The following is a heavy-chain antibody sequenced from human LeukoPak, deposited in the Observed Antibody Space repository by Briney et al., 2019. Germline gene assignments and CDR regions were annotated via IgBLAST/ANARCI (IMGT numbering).Heavy chain of an antibody. J-gene: IGHJ3*02. Sequence: SETLSLTCTVSGGSTSSYYWSWIRQPPGKGLEWIGYIYYSGSTNYNPSLKSRVTISVDTSKNQFSLKLSSVTAADTAVYYCARPSSSWYWAFDIWGQGTMVTVSS. CDR3: ARPSSSWYWAFDI. V-gene: IGHV4-59*08. CDR1: GGSTSSYY. D-gene: IGHD6-13*01. CDR2: IYYSGST.